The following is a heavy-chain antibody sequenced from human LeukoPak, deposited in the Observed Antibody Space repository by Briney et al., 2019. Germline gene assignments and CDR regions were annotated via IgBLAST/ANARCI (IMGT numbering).Heavy chain of an antibody. CDR1: Y. D-gene: IGHD3-22*01. Sequence: YWSWXRXPPGKGLEWIGEINHSGSTNYNPSLKSRVTISVDTSKSQFSLKLSSVTAADTAVYYCARTTYYYDRNWFDPWGQGTLVTVSS. V-gene: IGHV4-34*01. CDR3: ARTTYYYDRNWFDP. CDR2: INHSGST. J-gene: IGHJ5*02.